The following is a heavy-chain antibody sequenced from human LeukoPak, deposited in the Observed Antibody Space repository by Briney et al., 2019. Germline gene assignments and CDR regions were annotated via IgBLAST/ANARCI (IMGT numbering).Heavy chain of an antibody. D-gene: IGHD7-27*01. V-gene: IGHV4-59*01. CDR2: IYYSGST. CDR1: GGSFSGYY. J-gene: IGHJ4*02. CDR3: ARSPSWGFDY. Sequence: PSETLSLTCAVYGGSFSGYYWSWIRQPPGKGLEWIGYIYYSGSTNYNPSLKSRVTISVDTSKNQFSLKLSSVTAADTAVYYCARSPSWGFDYWGQGTLVTVSS.